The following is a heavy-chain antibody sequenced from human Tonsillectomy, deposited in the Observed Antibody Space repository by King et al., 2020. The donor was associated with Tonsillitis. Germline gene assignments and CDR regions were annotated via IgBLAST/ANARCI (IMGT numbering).Heavy chain of an antibody. CDR1: GYTFITYG. CDR3: ARDMWDLRMDV. Sequence: VQLVESGAEVKKPGASVKVSCKASGYTFITYGISWVRQAPGQGLEWMGGISPYNGNTKYAQKLQGRVTMTRDTSTSTAYMELRSLRSDDTAVYYCARDMWDLRMDVWGKGTTVTISS. CDR2: ISPYNGNT. V-gene: IGHV1-18*01. J-gene: IGHJ6*03. D-gene: IGHD1-26*01.